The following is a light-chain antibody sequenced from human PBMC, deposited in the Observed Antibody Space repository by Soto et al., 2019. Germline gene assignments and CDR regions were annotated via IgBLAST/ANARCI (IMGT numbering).Light chain of an antibody. V-gene: IGKV3-11*01. J-gene: IGKJ3*01. Sequence: EIVLTQSPATLSLSPGERATLSCRASQSVSSYLAWYQQKPGQAPRLLIYDASNRATGIPARFSGSGSGTDFTLNISSLEPEDFAVYYWQQRSNWPIFTFGPGTKVDIK. CDR1: QSVSSY. CDR3: QQRSNWPIFT. CDR2: DAS.